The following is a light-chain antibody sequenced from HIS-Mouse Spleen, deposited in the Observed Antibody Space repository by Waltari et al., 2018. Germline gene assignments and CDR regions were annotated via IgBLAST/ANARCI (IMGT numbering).Light chain of an antibody. V-gene: IGLV1-47*01. CDR2: RNN. CDR3: AAWDDSLSGPV. J-gene: IGLJ3*02. CDR1: SSNTGGNS. Sequence: QSVLTQQPSASRTPGQGVTISGSGSSSNTGGNSLNWYQQLQGTAPKLLIYRNNQRPSGVPDRFSGSKSGTSASLAISGLRSEDEADYYCAAWDDSLSGPVFGGGTKLTVL.